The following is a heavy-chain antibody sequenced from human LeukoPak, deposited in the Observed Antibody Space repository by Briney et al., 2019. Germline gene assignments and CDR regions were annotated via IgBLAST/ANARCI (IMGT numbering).Heavy chain of an antibody. CDR2: INQDGSEN. J-gene: IGHJ4*02. Sequence: GGSLRLSCAASGFTFSRYWMSWVRQAPGKGLEWVANINQDGSENYYVDSVKGRFTISRDNAKNSLYLQMNGLRAEDTAVYYCASLSAGDTFDYWGQGTLVTVSS. CDR1: GFTFSRYW. D-gene: IGHD1-1*01. CDR3: ASLSAGDTFDY. V-gene: IGHV3-7*01.